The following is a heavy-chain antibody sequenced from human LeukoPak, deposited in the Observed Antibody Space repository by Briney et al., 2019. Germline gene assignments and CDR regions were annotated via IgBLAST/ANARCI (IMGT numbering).Heavy chain of an antibody. CDR1: GYTFTSYD. D-gene: IGHD3-9*01. CDR2: IIPIFGTA. Sequence: SVKVSCKASGYTFTSYDINWVRQATGQGLEWMGGIIPIFGTANYAQKFQGRVTITADESTSTAYMELSSLRSEDTAVYYCARVRDILTGGVWFDPWGQGTLVTVSS. CDR3: ARVRDILTGGVWFDP. V-gene: IGHV1-69*13. J-gene: IGHJ5*02.